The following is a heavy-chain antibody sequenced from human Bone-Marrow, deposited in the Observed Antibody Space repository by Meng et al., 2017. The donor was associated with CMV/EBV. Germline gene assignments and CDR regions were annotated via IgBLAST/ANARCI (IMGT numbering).Heavy chain of an antibody. CDR2: ISSSGNTI. Sequence: GGSLRLSCAASGFTFSSYEMNWVRQAPGKGLEWVSYISSSGNTIYYADSVKGRFTISRDNAKNSLYLQMNSLRAEDTAVYYCARERRCSSNSCSPGFMDVWGQGTTVTVSS. D-gene: IGHD2-2*01. V-gene: IGHV3-48*03. CDR3: ARERRCSSNSCSPGFMDV. CDR1: GFTFSSYE. J-gene: IGHJ6*02.